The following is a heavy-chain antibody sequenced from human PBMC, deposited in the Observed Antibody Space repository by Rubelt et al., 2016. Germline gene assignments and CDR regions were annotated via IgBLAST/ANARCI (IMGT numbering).Heavy chain of an antibody. J-gene: IGHJ4*02. V-gene: IGHV4-39*01. CDR3: AGVVGPYSLFDY. CDR1: GGSISSRAHY. D-gene: IGHD1-26*01. CDR2: IYSGGGT. Sequence: QLQLQESGPGLVKPPETLSPTCTVSGGSISSRAHYWGWVRQPPGKGLEAVGSIYSGGGTYYNPSLQRRVTLSVDTSKSQYSLRLSSETCADASRYYCAGVVGPYSLFDYWRRGILVTVSS.